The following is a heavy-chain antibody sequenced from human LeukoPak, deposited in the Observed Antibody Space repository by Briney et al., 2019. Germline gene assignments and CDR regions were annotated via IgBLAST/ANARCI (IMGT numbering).Heavy chain of an antibody. Sequence: ASVTVSCKASGYTFTSYGISWVRQAPGQGLEWMAWISGYNGNTNYAQKLQGRVTMTTDTSTSTAYMELRSLRSDDTAVYCCARSGSHDAFDIWGQGTMVTVSS. V-gene: IGHV1-18*01. CDR2: ISGYNGNT. CDR1: GYTFTSYG. D-gene: IGHD1-26*01. CDR3: ARSGSHDAFDI. J-gene: IGHJ3*02.